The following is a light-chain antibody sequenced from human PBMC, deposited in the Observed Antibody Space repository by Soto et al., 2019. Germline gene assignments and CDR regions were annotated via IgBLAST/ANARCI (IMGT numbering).Light chain of an antibody. CDR2: TAS. CDR3: QQSNNTPLT. CDR1: QSISNY. J-gene: IGKJ4*01. Sequence: DIHITQAPSSLSSSLVDRVTITCRASQSISNYLNWYQQKPGTAPKLLIYTASSLQSGVPSRFSGSGSGTDFTLTISSLQPEDFATYYCQQSNNTPLTFGGGTKVDI. V-gene: IGKV1-39*01.